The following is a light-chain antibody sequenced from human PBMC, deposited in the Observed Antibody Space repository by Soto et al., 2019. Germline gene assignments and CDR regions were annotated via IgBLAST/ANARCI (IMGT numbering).Light chain of an antibody. CDR3: ASWDDSLSGSL. Sequence: QSVLTQPPSASGTPGQRVTISCSGSSSNIGSNYVYWYRQLPGTAPKLLIYRNNQRPSGVPARFSGSKSATSASLAISGLLSEDEEEYYCASWDDSLSGSLFGGGTQLTVL. CDR2: RNN. J-gene: IGLJ7*01. V-gene: IGLV1-47*01. CDR1: SSNIGSNY.